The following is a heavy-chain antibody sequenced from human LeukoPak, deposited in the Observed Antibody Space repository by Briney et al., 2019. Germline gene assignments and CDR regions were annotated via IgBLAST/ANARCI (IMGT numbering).Heavy chain of an antibody. CDR2: ISSSGTTI. J-gene: IGHJ4*02. D-gene: IGHD3-22*01. V-gene: IGHV3-11*04. Sequence: GGSLRLSCAASGFTFSDYYMSWIRQAPGKGLEWVSYISSSGTTIYYADSVKGRFTISRDNAKNSLYLQMNSLRAEDTAVYYCARVRGYYDSNGYYAATYYFDYWAREPWSPSPQ. CDR3: ARVRGYYDSNGYYAATYYFDY. CDR1: GFTFSDYY.